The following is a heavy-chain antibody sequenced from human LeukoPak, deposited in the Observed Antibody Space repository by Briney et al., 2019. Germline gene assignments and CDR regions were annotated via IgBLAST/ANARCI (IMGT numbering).Heavy chain of an antibody. V-gene: IGHV3-23*01. D-gene: IGHD4-17*01. CDR2: ISGSGGST. CDR3: TTHRAYGDYVFDY. CDR1: GFTFSSYG. J-gene: IGHJ4*02. Sequence: PGGSLRLSCAASGFTFSSYGMSWVRQAPGKGLEWVSAISGSGGSTYYADSVKGRFTISRDNSKNTLYLQMNSLKTEDTAVYYCTTHRAYGDYVFDYWGQGTLVTVSS.